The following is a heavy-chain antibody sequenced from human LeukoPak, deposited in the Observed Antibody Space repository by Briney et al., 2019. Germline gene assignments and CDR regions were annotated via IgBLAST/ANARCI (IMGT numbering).Heavy chain of an antibody. Sequence: SETLSLTCTVSGYSISSGYYWGWIRQPPGKGLEWIGSIYHSGSTYYNPSLKSRVTISVDTSKNQFSLKLSSVTAADTAVYYCAKNVVVTAMGRWFDPWGQGTLVTVSS. V-gene: IGHV4-38-2*02. D-gene: IGHD2-21*02. J-gene: IGHJ5*02. CDR3: AKNVVVTAMGRWFDP. CDR1: GYSISSGYY. CDR2: IYHSGST.